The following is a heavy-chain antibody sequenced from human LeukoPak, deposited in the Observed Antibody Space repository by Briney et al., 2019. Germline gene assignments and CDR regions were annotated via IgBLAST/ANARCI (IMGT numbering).Heavy chain of an antibody. CDR3: ARLFSRCWPYYYGLGA. J-gene: IGHJ6*02. D-gene: IGHD6-19*01. CDR2: VYYGGDA. V-gene: IGHV4-39*01. CDR1: GGSIDSSGSY. Sequence: PSETLSLTCTVSGGSIDSSGSYWGWIRQPPGKALEWIGCVYYGGDAYYNPSLKSRVTISADLSKNQFSLSLISVTAADTALYYCARLFSRCWPYYYGLGAWGQGTTVTVSS.